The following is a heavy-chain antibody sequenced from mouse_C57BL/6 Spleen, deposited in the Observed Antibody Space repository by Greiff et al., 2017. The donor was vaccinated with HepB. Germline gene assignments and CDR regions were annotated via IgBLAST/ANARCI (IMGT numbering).Heavy chain of an antibody. Sequence: DVKLQESGPGLVKPSQSLSLTCSVTGYSITSGYYWNWIRQFPGNKLEWMGYISYDGSNNYNPSLKNRISITRDTSKNQFFLKLNSVTTEDTATYYCAREGGPGGFDYWGQGTTLTVSS. J-gene: IGHJ2*01. CDR1: GYSITSGYY. CDR3: AREGGPGGFDY. CDR2: ISYDGSN. V-gene: IGHV3-6*01.